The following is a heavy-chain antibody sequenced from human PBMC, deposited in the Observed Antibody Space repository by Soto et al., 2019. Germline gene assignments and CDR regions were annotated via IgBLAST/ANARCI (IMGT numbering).Heavy chain of an antibody. CDR1: GGTFSSYA. V-gene: IGHV1-69*13. D-gene: IGHD3-10*01. CDR2: IIPIFGTA. J-gene: IGHJ4*02. Sequence: SVKVSCKASGGTFSSYAISWVRQAPGQGLEWMGGIIPIFGTANYAQKFQGRVTITADESTSTAYMELSSVTAADTAVYYCARDSPIWFGTQDWGQGTLVTVSS. CDR3: ARDSPIWFGTQD.